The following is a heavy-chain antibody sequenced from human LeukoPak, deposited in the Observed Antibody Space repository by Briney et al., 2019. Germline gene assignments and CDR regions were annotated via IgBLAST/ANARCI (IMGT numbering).Heavy chain of an antibody. J-gene: IGHJ4*02. V-gene: IGHV3-23*01. CDR3: ASAGGDSRSPLPFYY. CDR1: GFTLNEHA. CDR2: IIDVGDT. Sequence: GGSLRLSCAVSGFTLNEHAVSWVRQAPGKGLEWVSAIIDVGDTYYADSVKGRFTIYRDYSRNSLSLQMNSLRAEDTAVYYCASAGGDSRSPLPFYYWGQGTLVTVSS. D-gene: IGHD6-6*01.